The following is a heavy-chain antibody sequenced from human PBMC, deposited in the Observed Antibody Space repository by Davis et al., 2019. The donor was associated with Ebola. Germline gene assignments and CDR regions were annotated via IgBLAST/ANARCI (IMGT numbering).Heavy chain of an antibody. CDR3: ARGDGYNFWDH. V-gene: IGHV3-53*01. Sequence: GESLKISCAASGFTVSSNYMSWVRQAPGKGLEWVSVIYSGGSTYYADSVKGRFTISRDNSKNTLYLQMNSLRAEDTAVYYCARGDGYNFWDHWGQGILVTVSS. J-gene: IGHJ4*02. D-gene: IGHD5-24*01. CDR1: GFTVSSNY. CDR2: IYSGGST.